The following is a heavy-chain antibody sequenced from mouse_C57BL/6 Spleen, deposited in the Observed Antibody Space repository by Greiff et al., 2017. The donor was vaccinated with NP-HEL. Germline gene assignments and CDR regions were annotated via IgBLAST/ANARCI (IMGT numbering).Heavy chain of an antibody. J-gene: IGHJ2*01. Sequence: VKLVDSGPGLVAPSQSLSITCTVSGFSLTSYGVSWVRQPPGKGLEWLGVIWGDGSTNSHSARISSLSISKDNTKSQVFLKLNSLQTDDTATYYSASCTTPYYMDDWGQGTTLTVSS. V-gene: IGHV2-3*01. CDR2: IWGDGST. CDR1: GFSLTSYG. CDR3: ASCTTPYYMDD. D-gene: IGHD1-1*01.